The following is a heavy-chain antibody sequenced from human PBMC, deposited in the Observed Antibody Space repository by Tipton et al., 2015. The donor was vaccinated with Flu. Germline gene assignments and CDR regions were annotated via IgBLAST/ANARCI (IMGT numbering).Heavy chain of an antibody. CDR2: VYVSGNT. J-gene: IGHJ4*02. D-gene: IGHD6-19*01. CDR1: GDSITNHY. V-gene: IGHV4-4*07. Sequence: TLSLTCNVSGDSITNHYWSWIRQPAGKGLEWIGRVYVSGNTAYNPSLQSRVTMSLDRSKNQFSLKLTSVTAADTAVYYCARDRSAWLDSWGQGTLVTVSS. CDR3: ARDRSAWLDS.